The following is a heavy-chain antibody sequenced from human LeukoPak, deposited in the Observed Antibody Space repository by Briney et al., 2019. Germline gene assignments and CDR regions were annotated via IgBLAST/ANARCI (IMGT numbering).Heavy chain of an antibody. CDR1: AGSLSSGSYY. CDR3: AREGSRWGGLIDY. D-gene: IGHD3-16*01. V-gene: IGHV4-61*02. CDR2: IYTSGST. J-gene: IGHJ4*02. Sequence: SHTLSLTCIVSAGSLSSGSYYWRWLRQPAGTALEWIGRIYTSGSTNYNPSLKSRVTISVDTSKNQFSLKLSSVTAADTAVYYCAREGSRWGGLIDYWGQGTLVTVSS.